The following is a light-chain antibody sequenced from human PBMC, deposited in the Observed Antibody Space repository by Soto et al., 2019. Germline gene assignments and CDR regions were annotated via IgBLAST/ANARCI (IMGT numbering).Light chain of an antibody. CDR2: SAS. J-gene: IGKJ1*01. V-gene: IGKV1-27*01. Sequence: IEMTQSPSSLSASVGDRVTITCRASQGICTYLAWYQQKPGKVPNLLIFSASTLQSGVPPRFSGSGSGTDFTLNISSLQPEDVANYYCQKYDSAPWTFGQGTKVEIK. CDR1: QGICTY. CDR3: QKYDSAPWT.